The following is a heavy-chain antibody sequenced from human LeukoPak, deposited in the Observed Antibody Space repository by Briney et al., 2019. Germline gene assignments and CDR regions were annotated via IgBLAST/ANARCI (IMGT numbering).Heavy chain of an antibody. CDR3: AKDLNYDFWSGLGN. CDR2: ISYDGTNK. D-gene: IGHD3-3*01. Sequence: GGSLRLSCAASGFTFSSYGMHWVRQAPGKGLEWMAVISYDGTNKYYADSVKGRFTISRDNSKNTLYLQMNSLRAEDTAVYYCAKDLNYDFWSGLGNWGQGTLVTVSS. J-gene: IGHJ4*02. V-gene: IGHV3-30*18. CDR1: GFTFSSYG.